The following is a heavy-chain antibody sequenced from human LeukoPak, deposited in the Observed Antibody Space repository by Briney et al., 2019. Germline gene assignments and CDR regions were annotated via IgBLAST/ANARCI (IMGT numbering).Heavy chain of an antibody. Sequence: PSETLSLTYAVSGVSFDYYYWSWVRQTPGKGLEWIGEINHSGYTNDSPSLKSRVTLSIDTSRKQFSLNLRSVTVADTGIYYCTWMTAGHDYWGQGTRVTVSS. CDR3: TWMTAGHDY. D-gene: IGHD2-21*02. CDR2: INHSGYT. V-gene: IGHV4-34*01. J-gene: IGHJ4*02. CDR1: GVSFDYYY.